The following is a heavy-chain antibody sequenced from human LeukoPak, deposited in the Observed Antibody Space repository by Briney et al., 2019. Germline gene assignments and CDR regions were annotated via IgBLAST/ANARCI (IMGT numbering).Heavy chain of an antibody. V-gene: IGHV4-31*03. CDR1: GGSISSGGYY. J-gene: IGHJ2*01. CDR3: ARRPQLGWHFDL. Sequence: SETLSLTCTVSGGSISSGGYYWSWIRQHPGKGLEWIGYIYYSGSTYYNPSLKSRVTISVDTSKNQFSLKLSSVTAADTAVYYCARRPQLGWHFDLWGRGTLVTVSS. CDR2: IYYSGST. D-gene: IGHD6-6*01.